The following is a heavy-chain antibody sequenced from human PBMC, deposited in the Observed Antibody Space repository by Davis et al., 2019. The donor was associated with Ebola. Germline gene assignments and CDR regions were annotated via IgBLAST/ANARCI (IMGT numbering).Heavy chain of an antibody. D-gene: IGHD1-14*01. V-gene: IGHV1-3*01. CDR2: INAGNGDT. CDR3: AASAGTVGKFDV. J-gene: IGHJ4*01. CDR1: GYTFTNYA. Sequence: ASVKVSCKTSGYTFTNYAIHWVRQAPGQRLEWMGWINAGNGDTKYSQKFQGRVTITRDMSTSESYLDLSNLRSEDTAVYYCAASAGTVGKFDVWGRGTLVTVSS.